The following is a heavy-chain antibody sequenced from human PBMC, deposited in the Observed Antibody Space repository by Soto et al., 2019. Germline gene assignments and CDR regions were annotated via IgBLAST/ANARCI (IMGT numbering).Heavy chain of an antibody. V-gene: IGHV4-31*03. CDR2: IFYSGST. J-gene: IGHJ4*02. CDR3: ARGGSGDIVVVAAIDY. CDR1: GGSISSGDYY. Sequence: QVQLQESGPGLVKPSQTLSLTCSVSGGSISSGDYYWSWVRQHPGKGLEWMGYIFYSGSTYYNPSLKSRVTMSVDTSKNQFSLKLSSVTAADTAVYYCARGGSGDIVVVAAIDYWGQGALVTVSS. D-gene: IGHD2-15*01.